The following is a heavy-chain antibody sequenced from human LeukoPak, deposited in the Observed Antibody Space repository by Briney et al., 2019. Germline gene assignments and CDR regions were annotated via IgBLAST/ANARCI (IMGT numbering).Heavy chain of an antibody. D-gene: IGHD1-26*01. CDR1: GFTFSTYA. CDR3: AKGGSYGTRTFDP. V-gene: IGHV3-23*01. CDR2: ISCSGGTT. J-gene: IGHJ5*02. Sequence: RAGGSLRLSCAASGFTFSTYAMSWVRQAPGKGLEWVSAISCSGGTTYYAHSVKGRFTISRDKSKNTLYLQMNSLRAEDTAVYYCAKGGSYGTRTFDPWGQGTLVTVSS.